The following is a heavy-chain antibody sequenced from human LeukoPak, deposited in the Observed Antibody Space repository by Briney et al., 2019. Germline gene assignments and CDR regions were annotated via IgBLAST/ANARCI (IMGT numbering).Heavy chain of an antibody. V-gene: IGHV5-51*01. CDR1: GYTFTSYW. J-gene: IGHJ3*02. CDR2: IYPGDSDT. CDR3: AVRDSSGYLDAFDI. D-gene: IGHD3-22*01. Sequence: GESLKISCQGSGYTFTSYWIGWVRQMPVKGLEWMGSIYPGDSDTKYSPSFQGQVTISVDKSTNTAYLQWSSLKASDTAMYYCAVRDSSGYLDAFDIWGQGTMVTVSS.